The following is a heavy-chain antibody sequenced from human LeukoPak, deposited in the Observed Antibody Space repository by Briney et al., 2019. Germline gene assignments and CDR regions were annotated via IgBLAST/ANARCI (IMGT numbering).Heavy chain of an antibody. J-gene: IGHJ6*03. CDR2: IIPLFGTT. CDR1: GGTFSSYA. CDR3: ARGRYSFGPYYYMDV. Sequence: ASVKVSCKASGGTFSSYAISWVRQAPGQGLEWMGGIIPLFGTTNYAQNFQGRVTITADKSTSTAYMELNSLRSEDTAVYYCARGRYSFGPYYYMDVWGKGTTVTASS. D-gene: IGHD5-18*01. V-gene: IGHV1-69*06.